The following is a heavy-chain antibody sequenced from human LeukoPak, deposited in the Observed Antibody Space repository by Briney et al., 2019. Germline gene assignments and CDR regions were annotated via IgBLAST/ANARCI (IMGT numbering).Heavy chain of an antibody. D-gene: IGHD3-22*01. CDR1: GYTFSSYY. CDR2: INPSGGTT. J-gene: IGHJ5*02. Sequence: VASVKVSCKASGYTFSSYYMHWVRQAPGQGLEWMGIINPSGGTTSYAQEFQGRLTMTRDTSTSTVFMELSSLRSEDTAVYYCARGPPGRVYDSSKRGLFDPWGQGTLVTVSS. CDR3: ARGPPGRVYDSSKRGLFDP. V-gene: IGHV1-46*01.